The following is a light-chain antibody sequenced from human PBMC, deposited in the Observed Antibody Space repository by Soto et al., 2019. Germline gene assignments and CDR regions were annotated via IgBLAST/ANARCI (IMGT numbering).Light chain of an antibody. CDR3: QQYGSSPLT. J-gene: IGKJ4*01. Sequence: EIVLTQSPATLSLSPGERATLSCRASQSVTSYLAWYQQKPVQAPRLLIYDVSNRASGIPARFSGSGSETDFTLTISSLEPEDFAVYYCQQYGSSPLTFGGGTKV. CDR2: DVS. V-gene: IGKV3-11*01. CDR1: QSVTSY.